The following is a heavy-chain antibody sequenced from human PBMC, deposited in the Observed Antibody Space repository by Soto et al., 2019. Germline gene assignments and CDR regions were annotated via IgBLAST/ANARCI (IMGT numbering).Heavy chain of an antibody. J-gene: IGHJ4*02. D-gene: IGHD3-22*01. CDR2: ISSSSSTI. CDR3: ARDGYDSSGYQPDFDY. CDR1: GFTFSSYS. Sequence: EVQLVESGGGLVQPGGSLRLSCAASGFTFSSYSMNWVRQAPGKGLEWVSYISSSSSTIYYADSVKGRFTISRDNAKNSLYLQMNSRRAEDTAVYYCARDGYDSSGYQPDFDYWGQGTLVTVSS. V-gene: IGHV3-48*01.